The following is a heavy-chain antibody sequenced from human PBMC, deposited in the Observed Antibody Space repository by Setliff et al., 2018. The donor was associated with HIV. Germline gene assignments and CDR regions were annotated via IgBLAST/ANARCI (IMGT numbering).Heavy chain of an antibody. V-gene: IGHV1-3*01. J-gene: IGHJ5*02. CDR1: GYTFTTYF. CDR3: ATFYSTGWYNP. CDR2: VHAGNSNT. D-gene: IGHD6-19*01. Sequence: ASVKVSCKASGYTFTTYFIHWVRQAPGQRLEWMGWVHAGNSNTKYSQKFQGRVTFTRDTSAHTAYMELSSLTSEDTAVYYCATFYSTGWYNPWGQGTLITVSS.